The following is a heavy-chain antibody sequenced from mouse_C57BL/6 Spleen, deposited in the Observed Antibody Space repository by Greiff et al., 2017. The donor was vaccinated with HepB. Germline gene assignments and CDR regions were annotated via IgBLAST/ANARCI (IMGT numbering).Heavy chain of an antibody. CDR1: GFTFSNYW. Sequence: EVKVEESGGGLVQPGGSMKLSCVASGFTFSNYWMNWVRQSPEKGLEWVAQIRLKSDNYATHYAESVKGRFTISRDDSKSSVYLQMNNLRAEDTGIYYCTGYGYYYGSSYDWYFDVWGTGTTVTVSS. CDR3: TGYGYYYGSSYDWYFDV. V-gene: IGHV6-3*01. D-gene: IGHD1-1*01. J-gene: IGHJ1*03. CDR2: IRLKSDNYAT.